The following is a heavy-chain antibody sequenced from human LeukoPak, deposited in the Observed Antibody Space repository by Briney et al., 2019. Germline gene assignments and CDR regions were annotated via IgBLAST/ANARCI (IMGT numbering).Heavy chain of an antibody. J-gene: IGHJ5*02. D-gene: IGHD6-13*01. CDR3: ARDRSSSYTRDWFDP. Sequence: PSETLSLTCTVSGGSISGYYWSWIRQPAGKGLEWIGRIYNSESINYNPSLKSRVTMSIDTSKNQFSPKLNSVTAADTAVYYCARDRSSSYTRDWFDPWGQGVLVTVSS. CDR1: GGSISGYY. CDR2: IYNSESI. V-gene: IGHV4-4*07.